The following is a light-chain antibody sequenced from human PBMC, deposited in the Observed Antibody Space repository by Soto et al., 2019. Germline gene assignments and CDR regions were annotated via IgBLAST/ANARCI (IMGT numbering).Light chain of an antibody. Sequence: QSVLTQPPSASGSPGQSVTISCTGTSSDVGGYHYVAWYQQHPGKAPKLMIYEVSKRPSGVPDRFSGSKSGNTASLTVSGLQAEDEAGYYCTSYTGSNNLYVFGTGTKVTVL. V-gene: IGLV2-8*01. CDR3: TSYTGSNNLYV. CDR2: EVS. J-gene: IGLJ1*01. CDR1: SSDVGGYHY.